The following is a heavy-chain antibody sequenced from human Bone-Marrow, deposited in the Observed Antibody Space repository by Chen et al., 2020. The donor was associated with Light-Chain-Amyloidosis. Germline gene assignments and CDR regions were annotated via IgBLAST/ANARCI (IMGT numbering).Heavy chain of an antibody. V-gene: IGHV4-59*01. CDR1: GASISNYY. CDR2: VYYSGST. Sequence: QVQLQESGPGLVKPSETLSLTCTVSGASISNYYWSWIRQPPGKGLEWIGYVYYSGSTNYNPSLKCRVTISVDTSKNQWSLKLNSVTAADTAVYYCARDRRFGNFDYWGQGTLVTVSS. CDR3: ARDRRFGNFDY. D-gene: IGHD3-10*01. J-gene: IGHJ4*02.